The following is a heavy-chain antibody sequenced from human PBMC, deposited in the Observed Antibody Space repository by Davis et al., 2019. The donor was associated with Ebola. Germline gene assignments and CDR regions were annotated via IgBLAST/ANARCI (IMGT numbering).Heavy chain of an antibody. CDR3: AKGSRDGDSPYYYYGMDV. Sequence: GESLKISCATSGFIFSSYAMNWVRQAPGKGLEWVSYINSRGGAIYYADSVRGRFTISRDNAKNSLFLQMNSLRAEDTAVYYCAKGSRDGDSPYYYYGMDVWGQGTTVTVSS. CDR2: INSRGGAI. CDR1: GFIFSSYA. D-gene: IGHD4-17*01. V-gene: IGHV3-48*01. J-gene: IGHJ6*02.